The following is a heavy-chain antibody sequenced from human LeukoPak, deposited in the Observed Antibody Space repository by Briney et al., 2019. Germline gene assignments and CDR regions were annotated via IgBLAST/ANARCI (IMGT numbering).Heavy chain of an antibody. J-gene: IGHJ5*02. Sequence: SQTLSLTCTVSGGSISSSSYYWGWIRQPPGKGLEWIGSIYYSGSTYYNPSLKSRVTISVDTSKNQFSLKLSSVTAADTAVYYCAREMANWFDPWGQGTLVTVSS. CDR1: GGSISSSSYY. D-gene: IGHD2-8*01. CDR3: AREMANWFDP. CDR2: IYYSGST. V-gene: IGHV4-39*07.